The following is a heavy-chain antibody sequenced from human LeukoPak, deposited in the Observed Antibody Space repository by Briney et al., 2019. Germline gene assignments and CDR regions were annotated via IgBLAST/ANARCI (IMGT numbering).Heavy chain of an antibody. J-gene: IGHJ5*01. V-gene: IGHV1-69*13. D-gene: IGHD2-2*01. Sequence: SVKVSCKASGGTFSSYAIRWVRQAPAQGLEWVGGIIPIFGTAKYAQKFHGRVPITADESTSTAYMELSSLRSKATAVYYCARGVVVVPAAILGWFDSWGWGTRVIVSS. CDR3: ARGVVVVPAAILGWFDS. CDR1: GGTFSSYA. CDR2: IIPIFGTA.